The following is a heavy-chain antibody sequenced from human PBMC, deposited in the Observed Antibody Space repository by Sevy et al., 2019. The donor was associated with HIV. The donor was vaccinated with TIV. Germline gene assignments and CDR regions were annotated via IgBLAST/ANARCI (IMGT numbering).Heavy chain of an antibody. CDR2: ISYDGSNK. CDR1: GFTFSSYG. CDR3: ARANGDCAHFDY. V-gene: IGHV3-30*03. Sequence: GGSLRLSCAASGFTFSSYGMHWVRQAPGKGLEWVAVISYDGSNKYYADSVKGRFTISRDTSKNTLYLHMNSLRAEDTAVYYCARANGDCAHFDYWGQGTLVTVSS. J-gene: IGHJ4*02. D-gene: IGHD2-21*02.